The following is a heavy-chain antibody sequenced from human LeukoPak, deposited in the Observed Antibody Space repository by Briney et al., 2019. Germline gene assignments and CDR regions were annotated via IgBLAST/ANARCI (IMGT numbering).Heavy chain of an antibody. V-gene: IGHV1-18*01. J-gene: IGHJ5*02. CDR3: ARGRRYCSSTSCYNWFDP. CDR2: ISAYNGNT. D-gene: IGHD2-2*01. CDR1: GYTFTSYG. Sequence: ASVKVSCKASGYTFTSYGISWVRQAPGKGLEWMGWISAYNGNTNYAQKLQGRVTMTTDTSTSTAYMELRSLRSDDTAVYYCARGRRYCSSTSCYNWFDPWGQGTLVTVSS.